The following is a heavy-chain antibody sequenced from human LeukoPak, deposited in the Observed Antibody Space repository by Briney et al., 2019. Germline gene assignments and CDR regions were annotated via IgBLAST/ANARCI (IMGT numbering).Heavy chain of an antibody. CDR1: GFTFTSSA. CDR2: IVVGSGNT. Sequence: ASVKVSCKASGFTFTSSAMQWVRQARGQRLEWIGWIVVGSGNTNYAQKFQERVTITRDMSTSTAYMELSSLRSEDTAVYYCAADTEMVVTGLDAFDIWGQGTMVTSLQ. CDR3: AADTEMVVTGLDAFDI. V-gene: IGHV1-58*02. D-gene: IGHD2-21*02. J-gene: IGHJ3*02.